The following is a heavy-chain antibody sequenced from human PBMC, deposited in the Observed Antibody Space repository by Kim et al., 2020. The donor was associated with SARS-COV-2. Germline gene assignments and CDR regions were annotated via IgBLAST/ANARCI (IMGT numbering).Heavy chain of an antibody. CDR3: AVREQWLVTGYYYYYYGMDV. D-gene: IGHD6-19*01. V-gene: IGHV1-69*13. Sequence: SVKVSCKASGGTFSSYAISWVRQAPGQGLEWMGGIIPIFGTANYAQKFQGRVTITADESTSTAYMELSSLRSEDTAVYYCAVREQWLVTGYYYYYYGMDVWGQGTTVTVSS. J-gene: IGHJ6*02. CDR2: IIPIFGTA. CDR1: GGTFSSYA.